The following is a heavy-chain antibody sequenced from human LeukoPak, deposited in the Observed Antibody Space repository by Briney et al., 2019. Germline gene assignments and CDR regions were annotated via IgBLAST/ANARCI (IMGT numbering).Heavy chain of an antibody. CDR1: GGSFSGYY. J-gene: IGHJ4*02. CDR2: INHSRST. CDR3: GKEGRGSTPGY. V-gene: IGHV4-34*01. Sequence: SETLSLTCAVYGGSFSGYYWSWIRQPPGKGLEWIGEINHSRSTNYNPSLKSRVTISVDTSKNQFSLKLSSVTAADTAVYYCGKEGRGSTPGYWGQGILVTVSS. D-gene: IGHD2-15*01.